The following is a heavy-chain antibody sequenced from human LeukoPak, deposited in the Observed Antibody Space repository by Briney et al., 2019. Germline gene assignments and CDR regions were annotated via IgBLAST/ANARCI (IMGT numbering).Heavy chain of an antibody. CDR2: IYYSGST. V-gene: IGHV4-39*07. J-gene: IGHJ6*02. D-gene: IGHD2-2*02. Sequence: SETLSLTCTVSGGSISSSSYYWGWIRQPPGKGLEWIGSIYYSGSTYYNPSLKSRVTISVDTSKNQFSLKLSSVTAADTAVYYCARGLRVVVPAAIKGGYGMDVWGQGTTVTVSS. CDR1: GGSISSSSYY. CDR3: ARGLRVVVPAAIKGGYGMDV.